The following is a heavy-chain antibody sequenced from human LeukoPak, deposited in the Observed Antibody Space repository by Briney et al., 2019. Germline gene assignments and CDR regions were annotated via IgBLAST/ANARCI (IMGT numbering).Heavy chain of an antibody. V-gene: IGHV3-30-3*01. CDR1: GFTFSSYA. Sequence: GGSLRLSCAASGFTFSSYAMHWVRQAPGKGLEWVAVISYDGSNKYYADSVKGRFTISRDNSKNTLYLQMNSLRAEDTAVYYCARDTPYDYWGQGTLVTVSS. CDR3: ARDTPYDY. J-gene: IGHJ4*02. CDR2: ISYDGSNK.